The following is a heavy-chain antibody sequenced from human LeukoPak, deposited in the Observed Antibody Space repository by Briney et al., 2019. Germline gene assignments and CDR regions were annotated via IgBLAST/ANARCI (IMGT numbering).Heavy chain of an antibody. V-gene: IGHV3-48*01. Sequence: QPGGSLRLSCAASGFTFSSFSMNWVRQAPGKGLEWISYISGSASTIYDADPVKGRFTISRDNAKNSLFLEMNSLRAEDTAVYYCARSTPFDYWGQGTLVTVSA. CDR3: ARSTPFDY. CDR1: GFTFSSFS. D-gene: IGHD2-15*01. CDR2: ISGSASTI. J-gene: IGHJ4*02.